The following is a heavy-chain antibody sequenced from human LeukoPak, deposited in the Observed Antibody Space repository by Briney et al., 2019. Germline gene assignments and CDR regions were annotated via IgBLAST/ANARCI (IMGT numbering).Heavy chain of an antibody. V-gene: IGHV4-4*07. Sequence: SETLSLTCTVSGGSINNYYWSWIRQPAGKGLEWIGRIYTRGSTNYNPSLKSRVTMSVDTSKNQFSLKLSSVTAADTAVYYCARGRYCSADNCSGGDAFDIWGQGTMVSVCS. CDR3: ARGRYCSADNCSGGDAFDI. J-gene: IGHJ3*02. CDR2: IYTRGST. CDR1: GGSINNYY. D-gene: IGHD2-15*01.